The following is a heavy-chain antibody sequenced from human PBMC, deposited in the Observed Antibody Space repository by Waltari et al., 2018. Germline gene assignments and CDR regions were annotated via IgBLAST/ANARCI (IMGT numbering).Heavy chain of an antibody. CDR2: TQGRSKWYN. D-gene: IGHD6-19*01. CDR3: SREEWGTGWS. CDR1: GASVPNSGAA. V-gene: IGHV6-1*01. Sequence: QVQLQQSGPGLVTPSQTLPLTCAISGASVPNSGAAWNWIRQAPSRGVEWLARTQGRSKWYNGYAVSVRSRMTVSRHTSQNQFSLQLNSVTPDDTAVYYCSREEWGTGWSWSQGTLVTFSS. J-gene: IGHJ5*02.